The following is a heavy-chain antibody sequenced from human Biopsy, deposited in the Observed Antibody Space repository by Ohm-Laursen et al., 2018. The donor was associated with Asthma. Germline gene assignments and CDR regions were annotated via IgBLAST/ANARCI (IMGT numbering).Heavy chain of an antibody. J-gene: IGHJ6*02. V-gene: IGHV3-30*19. Sequence: SLRLSCAASGFTFSHYGMHWVRQAPGKGLEWVAVISFDGKNKYYGDSVQGRLTVSRDNSNNTLFLQMNRLRGEDSALYFCARDQRYKVQGPFFYGMDVWGQGTTVTVSS. CDR3: ARDQRYKVQGPFFYGMDV. CDR2: ISFDGKNK. CDR1: GFTFSHYG. D-gene: IGHD1-14*01.